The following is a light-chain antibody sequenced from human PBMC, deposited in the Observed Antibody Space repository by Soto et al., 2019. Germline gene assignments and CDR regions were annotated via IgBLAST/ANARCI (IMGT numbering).Light chain of an antibody. J-gene: IGLJ1*01. V-gene: IGLV1-47*01. CDR1: NSRSGSNY. CDR3: AKWNDSLRVYV. Sequence: QSVLPQPPSASGTPGQRVTISCSTSNSRSGSNYVYWYQQLPGTAPKLLIYRNDQLPSGVPDRFSGSKSGTSASLAISGLRSEDESDYYCAKWNDSLRVYVFGTGTKLTVL. CDR2: RND.